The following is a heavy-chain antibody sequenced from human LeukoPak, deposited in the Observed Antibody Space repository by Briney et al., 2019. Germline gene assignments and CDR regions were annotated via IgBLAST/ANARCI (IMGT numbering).Heavy chain of an antibody. D-gene: IGHD3-16*01. J-gene: IGHJ3*02. CDR1: GGSMNTVSYY. CDR2: VYSRGSI. Sequence: SETLSLTCTVSGGSMNTVSYYWVWIRQAPEKGLEWIGSVYSRGSIYSNPSLRSRVTISLDTSTNQISLNLSSVTVADTALYYCARDRLSLGAFDIWGPGTTDVVSS. CDR3: ARDRLSLGAFDI. V-gene: IGHV4-39*07.